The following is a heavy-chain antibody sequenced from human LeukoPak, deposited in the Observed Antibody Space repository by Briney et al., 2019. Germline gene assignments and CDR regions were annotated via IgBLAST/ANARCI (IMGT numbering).Heavy chain of an antibody. J-gene: IGHJ4*02. D-gene: IGHD2-15*01. CDR3: ASATYCSGGSCYYGY. Sequence: PSETLSLTCAVSGGSISSSNWWSWVRQPPGKGLEWIGEIYHSGSTNYNPSLKSRVTISVDKSKNQFSLKLSSVTAADTAVYYCASATYCSGGSCYYGYWGQGTLVTVSS. CDR1: GGSISSSNW. V-gene: IGHV4-4*02. CDR2: IYHSGST.